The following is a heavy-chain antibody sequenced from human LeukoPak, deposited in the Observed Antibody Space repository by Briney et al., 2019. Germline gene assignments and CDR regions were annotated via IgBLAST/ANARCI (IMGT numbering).Heavy chain of an antibody. V-gene: IGHV1-69*04. D-gene: IGHD1-26*01. CDR1: GGTFRSYS. Sequence: ASVKVSCRPSGGTFRSYSISWVRQAPGQGLEWMGRIIPTLGGANYAQKFRGRVTITADKATTTAYMELSGLRFEDTAVYFCAGGVSSGSPTPADYWGQGTLVTVSS. CDR3: AGGVSSGSPTPADY. CDR2: IIPTLGGA. J-gene: IGHJ4*02.